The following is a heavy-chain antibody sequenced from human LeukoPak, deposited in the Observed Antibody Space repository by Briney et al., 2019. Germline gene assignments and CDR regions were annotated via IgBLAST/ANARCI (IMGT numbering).Heavy chain of an antibody. CDR3: ARLENGIAAAGNLDY. Sequence: GGSLRLSCAASGFTFSSYAMSWVRQAPGKGLEWVSAISGSGGSTYYADSVKGRFTISRDNSKNTLYLQMNSLRAEDTAMYYCARLENGIAAAGNLDYWGQGTLVTVSS. J-gene: IGHJ4*02. D-gene: IGHD6-13*01. V-gene: IGHV3-23*01. CDR1: GFTFSSYA. CDR2: ISGSGGST.